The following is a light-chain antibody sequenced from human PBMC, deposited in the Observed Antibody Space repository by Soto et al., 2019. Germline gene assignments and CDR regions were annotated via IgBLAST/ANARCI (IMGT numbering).Light chain of an antibody. Sequence: EIVLTQSPGTLSVSAGERATLSCRASQSINSCLAWYQQPPGQAPRLLIYRTSNRATGIPDRFSGSGSGTDFTLPTSSIQPEDFAAYWCQQYDSSQRTFGQGTKVDIK. CDR3: QQYDSSQRT. CDR2: RTS. J-gene: IGKJ1*01. CDR1: QSINSC. V-gene: IGKV3-20*01.